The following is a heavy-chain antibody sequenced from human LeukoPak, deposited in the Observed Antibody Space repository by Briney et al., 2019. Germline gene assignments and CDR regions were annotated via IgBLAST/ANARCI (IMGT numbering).Heavy chain of an antibody. CDR2: IYYSGST. D-gene: IGHD3-10*01. CDR3: ARRVTIHGSRGGLRYYLDY. V-gene: IGHV4-59*08. Sequence: SETLSLTCTVSGGSISHYYWSWIRQPPGKGLEWIGYIYYSGSTNYNPSLKSRVTISVDTSKNQFSLKLSSVTAADTAVYYSARRVTIHGSRGGLRYYLDYWGQGTLVTVSS. J-gene: IGHJ4*02. CDR1: GGSISHYY.